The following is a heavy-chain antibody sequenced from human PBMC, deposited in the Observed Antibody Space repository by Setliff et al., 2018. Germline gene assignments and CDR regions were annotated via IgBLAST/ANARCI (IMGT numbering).Heavy chain of an antibody. D-gene: IGHD2-2*01. Sequence: PGGSLRLSCAASGFTFSSYAMHWVRQAPGKGLEWVAVISYDGSNKYYADSVKGRFTISRGNSKNTLYLQMNSLRAEDTAVYYCARAGYCSSTSCFLGDDGDDAFDIWGQGTMVTVSS. CDR2: ISYDGSNK. CDR3: ARAGYCSSTSCFLGDDGDDAFDI. V-gene: IGHV3-30*04. CDR1: GFTFSSYA. J-gene: IGHJ3*02.